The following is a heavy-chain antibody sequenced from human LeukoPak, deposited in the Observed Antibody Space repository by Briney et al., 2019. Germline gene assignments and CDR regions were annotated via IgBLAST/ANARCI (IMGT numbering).Heavy chain of an antibody. CDR2: IYYSGST. J-gene: IGHJ6*03. V-gene: IGHV4-59*01. D-gene: IGHD1-26*01. CDR1: GGSISRYY. Sequence: PSETRSPTCTVSGGSISRYYWSWIRQPPGKGLEWIAYIYYSGSTNYNPSLKSRVTISVDTSKNQFSLKLSSVTAADTAVYYCARGRWELEFGYYYYYYYMDVWGKGTTVTVSS. CDR3: ARGRWELEFGYYYYYYYMDV.